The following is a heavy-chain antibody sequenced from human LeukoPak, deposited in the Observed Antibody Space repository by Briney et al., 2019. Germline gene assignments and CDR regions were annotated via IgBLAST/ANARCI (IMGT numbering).Heavy chain of an antibody. V-gene: IGHV1-8*03. CDR2: INPNSGNT. Sequence: GASVKVSCKASGYTFTGYYMHWVRQAPGQGLEWMGWINPNSGNTGYAQKFQGRVTITRNTSISTAYMELSSLRSEDTAVYYCASDSSSGAFDIWGQGTMVTVSS. J-gene: IGHJ3*02. CDR3: ASDSSSGAFDI. CDR1: GYTFTGYY. D-gene: IGHD6-6*01.